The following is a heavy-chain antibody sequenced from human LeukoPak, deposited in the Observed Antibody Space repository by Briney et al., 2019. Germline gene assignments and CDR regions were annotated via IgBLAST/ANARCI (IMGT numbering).Heavy chain of an antibody. V-gene: IGHV1-69*05. D-gene: IGHD6-13*01. CDR2: IIPIFGTA. CDR3: AREMAPGSSSWYD. CDR1: GGTFSSYA. Sequence: SVKVSCKASGGTFSSYAISWVRQAPGQGLEWMGRIIPIFGTADYAQKFQGRVTITTDESTSTAYMELSSLRSEDTAVYYCAREMAPGSSSWYDWGQGTLVTVSS. J-gene: IGHJ4*02.